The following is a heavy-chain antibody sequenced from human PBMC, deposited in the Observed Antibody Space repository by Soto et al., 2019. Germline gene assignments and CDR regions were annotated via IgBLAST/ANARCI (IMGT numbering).Heavy chain of an antibody. Sequence: QVQLVQSGDEVKKPGASVKVSCKASGYIFVNYGIAWVRQAPGQGLEWMGWISPYTGNTHTATKVQGRLTMTTDTSTSTAYMDLGSLTSDDTAVYYCVMVDNFVTPTPQDVWGQGTTVTVAS. CDR3: VMVDNFVTPTPQDV. D-gene: IGHD3-16*02. CDR2: ISPYTGNT. CDR1: GYIFVNYG. V-gene: IGHV1-18*01. J-gene: IGHJ6*02.